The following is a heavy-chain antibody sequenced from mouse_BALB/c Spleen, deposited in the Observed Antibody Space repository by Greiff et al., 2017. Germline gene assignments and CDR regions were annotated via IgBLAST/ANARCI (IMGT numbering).Heavy chain of an antibody. CDR2: ISSGSSTI. D-gene: IGHD1-2*01. Sequence: DVMLVESGGGLVKPGGSLKLSCAASGFTFSSFGMHWVRQAPEKGLEWVAYISSGSSTIYYADTVKGRFTISRDNPKNTLFLQMTSLRSEDTAMYYCAREALPFDYWGQGTTLTVSS. J-gene: IGHJ2*01. V-gene: IGHV5-17*02. CDR3: AREALPFDY. CDR1: GFTFSSFG.